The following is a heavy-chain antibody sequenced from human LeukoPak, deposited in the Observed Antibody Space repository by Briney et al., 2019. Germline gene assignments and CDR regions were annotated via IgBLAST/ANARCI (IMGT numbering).Heavy chain of an antibody. CDR2: INPNSGGT. CDR1: GYAFTGYY. J-gene: IGHJ4*02. V-gene: IGHV1-2*02. Sequence: ASVKVSCKASGYAFTGYYMHWVRQAPGRGLEWMGWINPNSGGTNYAQKFQGRVTMTRDTSISTAYMELSRLRSDDTAVYYCARHRLPDGYSYGYDYWGQGTLVTVSS. CDR3: ARHRLPDGYSYGYDY. D-gene: IGHD5-18*01.